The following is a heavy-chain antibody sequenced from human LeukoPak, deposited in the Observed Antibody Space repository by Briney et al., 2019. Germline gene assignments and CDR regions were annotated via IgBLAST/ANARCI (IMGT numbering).Heavy chain of an antibody. J-gene: IGHJ6*04. CDR3: VRGALTKVWGRKKGTDV. CDR1: GFTFSSYA. V-gene: IGHV3-30*04. CDR2: ISYDGSNR. Sequence: PGRSLRLSCAASGFTFSSYAMHWVRQAPGKVLEWVARISYDGSNRYYADSVKGRFTISRDNSKNTLYLQMNSLRSEDTAVYYCVRGALTKVWGRKKGTDVWGKGTTVTVSS. D-gene: IGHD3-16*01.